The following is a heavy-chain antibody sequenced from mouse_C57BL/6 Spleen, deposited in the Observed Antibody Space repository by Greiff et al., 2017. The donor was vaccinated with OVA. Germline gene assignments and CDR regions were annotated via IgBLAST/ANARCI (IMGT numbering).Heavy chain of an antibody. CDR2: IYPRDGST. Sequence: VQLQQSDAELVKPGASVKISCKVSGYTFTDHTIHWMKQRPEQGLEWIGYIYPRDGSTKYNENFKGKATLTADKSSSTAYMQLNSLTSEDSAVYFCAREGGYYYGTLDYWGQGTTLTVSS. D-gene: IGHD1-1*01. J-gene: IGHJ2*01. CDR3: AREGGYYYGTLDY. V-gene: IGHV1-78*01. CDR1: GYTFTDHT.